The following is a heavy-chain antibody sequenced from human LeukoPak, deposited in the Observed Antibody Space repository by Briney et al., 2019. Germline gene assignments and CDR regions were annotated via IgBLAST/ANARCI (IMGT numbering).Heavy chain of an antibody. J-gene: IGHJ5*02. CDR3: ARDILTGYGFDP. CDR2: INPNSGGT. V-gene: IGHV1-2*02. D-gene: IGHD3-9*01. CDR1: GYTFTGHY. Sequence: ASVKVSCKASGYTFTGHYMHWVRQAPGQGLEWMGWINPNSGGTNYAQKFQGRVTMTRDTSISTAYMELSRLRSDDTAVYYCARDILTGYGFDPWGQGTLVTVSS.